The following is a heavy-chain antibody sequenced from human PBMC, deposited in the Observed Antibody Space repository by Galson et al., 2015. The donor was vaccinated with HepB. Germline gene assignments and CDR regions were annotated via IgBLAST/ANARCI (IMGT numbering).Heavy chain of an antibody. J-gene: IGHJ4*02. Sequence: SLRLSCAASGFTFSSYAMHWVRQAPGKGLEWVAVISYDGSNKYYADSVKGRFTISRDNTKNTLYLQMNSLRAEDTAVYYCARDVWDCSGGSCYWGQGTLVTVSS. D-gene: IGHD2-15*01. V-gene: IGHV3-30*04. CDR1: GFTFSSYA. CDR2: ISYDGSNK. CDR3: ARDVWDCSGGSCY.